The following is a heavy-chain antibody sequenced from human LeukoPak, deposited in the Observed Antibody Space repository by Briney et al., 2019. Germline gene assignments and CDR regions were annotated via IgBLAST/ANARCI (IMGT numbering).Heavy chain of an antibody. V-gene: IGHV1-8*01. CDR2: MNPNSGNT. Sequence: ASVKVSCKASGNTFTSYDINWVRQATGRGLEWMGWMNPNSGNTGYAQKFQGRVTMTRNTSISTAYMELSSLRSEDTAVYYCAKWGGTMIEPDWGQGTLVTVSS. D-gene: IGHD3-22*01. J-gene: IGHJ4*02. CDR3: AKWGGTMIEPD. CDR1: GNTFTSYD.